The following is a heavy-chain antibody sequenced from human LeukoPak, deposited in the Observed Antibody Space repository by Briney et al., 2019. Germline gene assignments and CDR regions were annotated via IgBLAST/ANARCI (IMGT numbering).Heavy chain of an antibody. V-gene: IGHV3-48*03. D-gene: IGHD2-8*01. CDR1: GFTFSSCE. J-gene: IGHJ4*02. CDR2: ISSSGSNI. Sequence: PGGSLRLSCAVSGFTFSSCEMNWVRQAPGKGLEWVSYISSSGSNIYYADSVKGRFTISRDNAKKSLYLQMNNLRAEDTAVYYCARETNGYYFDYWGQGTLVTVSS. CDR3: ARETNGYYFDY.